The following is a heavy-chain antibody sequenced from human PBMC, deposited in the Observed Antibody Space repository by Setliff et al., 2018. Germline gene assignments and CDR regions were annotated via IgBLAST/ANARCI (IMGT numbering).Heavy chain of an antibody. J-gene: IGHJ4*02. D-gene: IGHD2-15*01. CDR1: GDSISSRRNY. CDR2: IYTSWST. Sequence: SETLSLTCTVSGDSISSRRNYWGWFRQPAGKELEWIGQIYTSWSTNYNPSLKSRVTISLDTSKNQFSLNLTSVTAEDTAVYFCATSGFCSSGSCYSFDDWGQGALVTVSS. CDR3: ATSGFCSSGSCYSFDD. V-gene: IGHV4-61*09.